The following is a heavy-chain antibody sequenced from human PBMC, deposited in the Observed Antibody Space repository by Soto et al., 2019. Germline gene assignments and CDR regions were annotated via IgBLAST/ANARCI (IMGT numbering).Heavy chain of an antibody. Sequence: PGGSLRLSCEASKFSLRSYWMNWVRQAPGEGLEWVANIKQDGTEKYYVDSVKGRFIISRDNAKNSLYLQMNSLRAEDTAVYYCARDADASGWYHYGMDVWGQGTMVTVSS. J-gene: IGHJ6*02. V-gene: IGHV3-7*01. D-gene: IGHD6-19*01. CDR2: IKQDGTEK. CDR3: ARDADASGWYHYGMDV. CDR1: KFSLRSYW.